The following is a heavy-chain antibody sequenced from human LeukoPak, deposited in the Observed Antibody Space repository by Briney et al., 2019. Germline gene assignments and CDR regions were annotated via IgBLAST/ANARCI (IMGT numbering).Heavy chain of an antibody. J-gene: IGHJ4*02. CDR2: MNPNSGNT. V-gene: IGHV1-8*02. CDR3: MYYYDSSAYFRDY. Sequence: ASVKVSCKASGYTFTSYDVNWVRQATGQGLEWMGWMNPNSGNTGYAQKFQGRVTVTAAESATTAYMGLSSLISEDTAVYYCMYYYDSSAYFRDYWGQGTLVTVSS. CDR1: GYTFTSYD. D-gene: IGHD3-22*01.